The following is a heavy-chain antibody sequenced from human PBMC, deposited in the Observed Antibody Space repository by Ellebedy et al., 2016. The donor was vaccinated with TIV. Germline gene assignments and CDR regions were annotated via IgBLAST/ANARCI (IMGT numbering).Heavy chain of an antibody. Sequence: GESLKISCVASGFTFGIYAMSWVRQPPGKGLEWVSADIGGDDTTYYSASVQGRFTSSRDNSKNTVSLQLDNLRADDTAVYYCAKDWVALTPMLYFDLWGRGTLVTVSS. CDR2: DIGGDDTT. D-gene: IGHD3-10*02. V-gene: IGHV3-23*01. CDR1: GFTFGIYA. J-gene: IGHJ2*01. CDR3: AKDWVALTPMLYFDL.